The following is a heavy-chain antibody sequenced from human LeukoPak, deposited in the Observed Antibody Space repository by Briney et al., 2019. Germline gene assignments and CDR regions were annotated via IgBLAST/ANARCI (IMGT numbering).Heavy chain of an antibody. D-gene: IGHD1-26*01. J-gene: IGHJ6*02. CDR2: ISYDGSNK. Sequence: GRSLRLSCAASGFTFSSYGMHWVRQAPGKGLEWVAVISYDGSNKYYADSVKGRFTISRDNSKNTLYLQMNSLRAEDTAVYYCAKDLWSYPPFYYYGMDVWGQGTTVTVSS. CDR3: AKDLWSYPPFYYYGMDV. CDR1: GFTFSSYG. V-gene: IGHV3-30*18.